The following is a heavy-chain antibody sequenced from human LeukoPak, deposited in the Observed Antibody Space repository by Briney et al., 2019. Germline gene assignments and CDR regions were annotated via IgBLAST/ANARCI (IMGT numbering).Heavy chain of an antibody. V-gene: IGHV3-49*04. D-gene: IGHD5-18*01. CDR1: GFTFGDYA. Sequence: GRSLRLSCTASGFTFGDYAMSWVRQAPGKGLEWVGFIRSKAYGGTTEYAASVKGRFTISRDDSKSIAYLQMNSLKTEDTAVYYCTRGGIIKYSYGRGAFGYWGQGTLVTVSS. CDR2: IRSKAYGGTT. CDR3: TRGGIIKYSYGRGAFGY. J-gene: IGHJ4*02.